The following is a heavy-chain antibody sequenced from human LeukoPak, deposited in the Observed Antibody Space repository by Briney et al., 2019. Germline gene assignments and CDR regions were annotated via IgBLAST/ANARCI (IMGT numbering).Heavy chain of an antibody. V-gene: IGHV1-18*01. D-gene: IGHD4-11*01. Sequence: ASVKVSCKASGYTFTSYGISWVRQAPGQGLEWMGWISAYNGNTNYAQKLQGRVTMTTDTSTSTAYMELRSLRSDDTAAYYCAREGDLATVTPPRFDPWGQGTLVTVSS. CDR1: GYTFTSYG. CDR3: AREGDLATVTPPRFDP. J-gene: IGHJ5*02. CDR2: ISAYNGNT.